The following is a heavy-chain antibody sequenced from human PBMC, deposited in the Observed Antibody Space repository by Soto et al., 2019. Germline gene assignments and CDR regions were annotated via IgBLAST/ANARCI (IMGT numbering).Heavy chain of an antibody. D-gene: IGHD3-3*01. CDR3: ATGTIDYDFWSGYYDPPFDY. Sequence: ASVKVSCKVSGYTLTELSMHWVRQAPGKGLEWMGGFDPEDGETIYAQKFQGRVTMTEDTSTDTAYMELSSLRSEDTAVYYCATGTIDYDFWSGYYDPPFDYWGKGTLVTVSS. J-gene: IGHJ4*02. V-gene: IGHV1-24*01. CDR1: GYTLTELS. CDR2: FDPEDGET.